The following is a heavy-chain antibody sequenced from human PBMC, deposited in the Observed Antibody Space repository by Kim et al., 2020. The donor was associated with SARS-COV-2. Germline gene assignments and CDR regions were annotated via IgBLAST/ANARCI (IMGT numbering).Heavy chain of an antibody. Sequence: SETLSLTCTVSGGSISSSSYYWGWIRQPPGKGLEWIGSIYYSGSTYYNPSLKSRVTISVDTSKNQFSLKLSSVTAADTAVYYCARHQGYSSSWYIRPHFDYWGQGTLVTVSS. D-gene: IGHD6-13*01. CDR3: ARHQGYSSSWYIRPHFDY. J-gene: IGHJ4*02. CDR1: GGSISSSSYY. V-gene: IGHV4-39*01. CDR2: IYYSGST.